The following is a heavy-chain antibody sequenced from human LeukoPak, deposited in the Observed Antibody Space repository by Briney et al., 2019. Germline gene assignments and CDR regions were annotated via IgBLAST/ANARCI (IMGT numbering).Heavy chain of an antibody. CDR1: GGTFSSYA. J-gene: IGHJ5*02. Sequence: SVKVSCKASGGTFSSYAISWVRQAPGQGLEWMGRIIPIFGTANYAQKFQGRVTITTDESTSTAYMELSSLRSEDTAVYYCARIGYYYGSGSYYSTWGQGTLVTVSS. CDR2: IIPIFGTA. CDR3: ARIGYYYGSGSYYST. D-gene: IGHD3-10*01. V-gene: IGHV1-69*05.